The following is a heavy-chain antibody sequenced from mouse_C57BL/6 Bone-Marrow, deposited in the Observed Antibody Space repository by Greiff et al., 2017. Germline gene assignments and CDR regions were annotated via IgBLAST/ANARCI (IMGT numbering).Heavy chain of an antibody. V-gene: IGHV1-47*01. CDR2: FHPYNDDT. CDR1: GYTFTTYP. CDR3: ASSSTFFYYFDY. J-gene: IGHJ2*01. Sequence: QVQLKESGAELVKPGASVKMSCKASGYTFTTYPIEWMKQNHGKSLEWIGNFHPYNDDTKYNEKFKGKATLTVEQSSTTVYLELSRLTSDDSAVYYCASSSTFFYYFDYWGQGTTLTVSS. D-gene: IGHD5-1*01.